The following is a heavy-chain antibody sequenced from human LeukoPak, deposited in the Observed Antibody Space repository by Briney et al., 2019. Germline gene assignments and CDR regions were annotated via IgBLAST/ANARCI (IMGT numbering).Heavy chain of an antibody. Sequence: LETLCLTCTVSGGSISSYYWNWIRQPPGKGLEWIGYIYYSGSSGSTNYNPSLRSRVTTSADTSKNQFSLKMTSVTAADTAVYYCAGGGDGYQTRFDYWGQGTLLTASS. CDR1: GGSISSYY. CDR2: IYYSGSSGST. CDR3: AGGGDGYQTRFDY. V-gene: IGHV4-59*01. D-gene: IGHD5-24*01. J-gene: IGHJ4*02.